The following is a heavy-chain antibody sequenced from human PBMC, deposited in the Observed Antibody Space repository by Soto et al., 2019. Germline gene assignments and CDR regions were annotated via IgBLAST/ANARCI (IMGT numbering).Heavy chain of an antibody. CDR2: INPHSGGT. CDR1: GYTFTGYY. J-gene: IGHJ4*02. D-gene: IGHD2-2*01. V-gene: IGHV1-2*02. CDR3: AGPSCSSTTCPTTY. Sequence: QVQLVQSGAEVKKPGASVKVSCKTSGYTFTGYYIYWVRQAPGQGLGWMGWINPHSGGTDSSQKFQGRVTMTRDTSISTAYMELSRLRSDDTAVYYCAGPSCSSTTCPTTYWGQGTLVTVSS.